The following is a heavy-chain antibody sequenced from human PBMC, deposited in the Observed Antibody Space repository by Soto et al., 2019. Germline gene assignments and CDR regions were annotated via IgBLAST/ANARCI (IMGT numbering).Heavy chain of an antibody. CDR1: GYTFTSYD. CDR2: INAGNGNT. J-gene: IGHJ6*02. CDR3: ARIPGSGTDSGDYYYYGMDV. D-gene: IGHD3-10*01. V-gene: IGHV1-3*01. Sequence: GASVKVSCKASGYTFTSYDINWVRQATGQGLEWMGWINAGNGNTKYSQKFQGRVTITRDTSASTAYMELSSLRSEDTAVYYCARIPGSGTDSGDYYYYGMDVWGQGTTVTVSS.